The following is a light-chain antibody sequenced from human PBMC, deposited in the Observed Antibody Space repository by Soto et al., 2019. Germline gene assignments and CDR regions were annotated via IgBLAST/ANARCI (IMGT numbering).Light chain of an antibody. CDR1: SSDIGSYDF. Sequence: QSALTQPPSASGSPGQSVTISCTGTSSDIGSYDFVSWYQQHPGKAPKLIIYDLTKRPSWVPDRFSASKSGNTASLTVSGLQADDEADYYCSSHGGSNNPFVFVTGTKLTVL. CDR3: SSHGGSNNPFV. CDR2: DLT. V-gene: IGLV2-8*01. J-gene: IGLJ1*01.